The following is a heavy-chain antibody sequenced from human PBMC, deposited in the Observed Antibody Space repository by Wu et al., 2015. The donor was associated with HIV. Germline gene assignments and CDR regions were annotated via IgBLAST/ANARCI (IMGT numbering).Heavy chain of an antibody. CDR1: GGTFSSHG. CDR2: IIPMFGTT. Sequence: QVQLVQSGAEMKKPGSSVKVSCQASGGTFSSHGIRWVRQAPGQGPEWMGGIIPMFGTTNYAQKFQGRVTMTADKSTSTTYMELTSLKYDDTAVYYCARERETSFDLWGLAPRVTVSS. CDR3: ARERETSFDL. J-gene: IGHJ2*01. V-gene: IGHV1-69*14. D-gene: IGHD1-26*01.